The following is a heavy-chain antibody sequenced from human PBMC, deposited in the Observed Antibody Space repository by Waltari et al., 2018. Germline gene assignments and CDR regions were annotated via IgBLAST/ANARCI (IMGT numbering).Heavy chain of an antibody. D-gene: IGHD3-22*01. CDR1: EFPFRSYA. CDR3: ARDYCDRTNCHGMDV. CDR2: ISYDGRNT. Sequence: QVQLVESGGGVVQPGRSLRLACAAVEFPFRSYAMHWARQAPGKGLEWVAVISYDGRNTYYVDSVKGRFTISRDNSKKMLYMEMNGLRAEDTAVYYCARDYCDRTNCHGMDVWGQGTAVTVSS. J-gene: IGHJ6*02. V-gene: IGHV3-30*04.